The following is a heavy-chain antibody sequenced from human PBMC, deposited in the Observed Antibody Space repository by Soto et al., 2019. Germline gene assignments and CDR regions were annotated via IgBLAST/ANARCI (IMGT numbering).Heavy chain of an antibody. CDR2: ISSGGSTI. CDR3: ARDDSGYPSYFHY. V-gene: IGHV3-48*03. Sequence: GGSLRLSCAASGFTFSSYEMNWVRQAPGKGLEWVSYISSGGSTIYYADSVRGRFTISRDNAKNSLYLQMNSLRAEDTAVYYCARDDSGYPSYFHYWGQGTLVTVSS. J-gene: IGHJ4*02. D-gene: IGHD3-16*02. CDR1: GFTFSSYE.